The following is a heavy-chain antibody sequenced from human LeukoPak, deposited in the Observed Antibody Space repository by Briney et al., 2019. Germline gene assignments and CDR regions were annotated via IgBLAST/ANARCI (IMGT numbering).Heavy chain of an antibody. CDR1: GFTFTSSA. D-gene: IGHD3-3*01. J-gene: IGHJ4*02. CDR3: ARVVRDFWSGYPLHFDY. CDR2: IVVGSGNT. Sequence: SVKVSCKASGFTFTSSAVQWVRQARGQRLEWIGWIVVGSGNTNYAQKFQERVTITRDMSTSTAYMELSSLRSEDTAVYYCARVVRDFWSGYPLHFDYWGQGTLVTVSS. V-gene: IGHV1-58*01.